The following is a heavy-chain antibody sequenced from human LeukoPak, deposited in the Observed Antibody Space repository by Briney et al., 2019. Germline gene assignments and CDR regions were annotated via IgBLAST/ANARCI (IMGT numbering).Heavy chain of an antibody. J-gene: IGHJ5*02. V-gene: IGHV1-69*05. D-gene: IGHD2-2*01. CDR1: GGTFSSYA. Sequence: SVKLSFKASGGTFSSYAISWVRQSPGQGLEWMGGIIPIFGTANYAQKIQGRVTITTDESTSTAYMELSSLRSEDTAVYYCARDQGYCSSNSCLDSPNWFDPWGQGTLVTVSS. CDR3: ARDQGYCSSNSCLDSPNWFDP. CDR2: IIPIFGTA.